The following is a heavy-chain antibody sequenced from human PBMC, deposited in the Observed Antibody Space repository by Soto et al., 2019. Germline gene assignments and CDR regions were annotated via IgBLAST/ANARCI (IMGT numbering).Heavy chain of an antibody. CDR2: ISGSGDGT. V-gene: IGHV3-23*01. J-gene: IGHJ4*02. Sequence: EVQLLESGGGLVQPGGSLRLSCAASGFTFSTYAMSWVRQAPGKGLEWVSGISGSGDGTYYADSVKGRFTISRDTSKNTLYLQMNSLRAEDTAVYYCAKAAYDSSGYYSLNHFDYWGQGTLVTVSS. CDR3: AKAAYDSSGYYSLNHFDY. CDR1: GFTFSTYA. D-gene: IGHD3-22*01.